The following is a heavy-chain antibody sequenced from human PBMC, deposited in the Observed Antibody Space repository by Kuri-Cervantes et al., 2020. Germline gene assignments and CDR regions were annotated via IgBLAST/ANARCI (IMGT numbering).Heavy chain of an antibody. CDR1: GFTFSNSD. J-gene: IGHJ6*03. D-gene: IGHD4-17*01. Sequence: GESLKISCAASGFTFSNSDMNWVRQAPGKGLEWVSGVSWNGSRTHYADSVKDRFIISRDNSRNFLYQQMNSLRPEDMAVYYCARNYGDYNYYYYMDVWGKGTTVTVSS. V-gene: IGHV3-19*01. CDR2: VSWNGSRT. CDR3: ARNYGDYNYYYYMDV.